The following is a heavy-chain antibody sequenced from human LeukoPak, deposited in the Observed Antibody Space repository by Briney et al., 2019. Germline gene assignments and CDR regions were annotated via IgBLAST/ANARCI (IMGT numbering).Heavy chain of an antibody. CDR1: GGSISSYY. J-gene: IGHJ4*02. CDR2: IYYSGST. CDR3: ARAPYPDYYGSGSYLDY. V-gene: IGHV4-59*01. D-gene: IGHD3-10*01. Sequence: SETLSLTCTVSGGSISSYYWSWIRQPPGKGLEWIGYIYYSGSTNYNPSLTSRVTISVDTSKNQFSLKLSSVTAADTAVYYCARAPYPDYYGSGSYLDYWGQGTLVTVSS.